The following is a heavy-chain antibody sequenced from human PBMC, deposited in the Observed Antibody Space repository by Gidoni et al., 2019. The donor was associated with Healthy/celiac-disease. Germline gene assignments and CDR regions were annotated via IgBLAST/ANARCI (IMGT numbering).Heavy chain of an antibody. V-gene: IGHV3-23*01. D-gene: IGHD3-22*01. CDR1: GFTFSSYA. J-gene: IGHJ4*02. CDR3: AKVHPYDSSGYYYVPTPKYYFDY. CDR2: ISGSGGST. Sequence: EVQLLESGGGLVQPGGSLRLACAASGFTFSSYAMIWVRQAPGKGLEWVSAISGSGGSTYYADSVKGRFTISRDNSKNTLYLQMNSLRAEDTAVYYCAKVHPYDSSGYYYVPTPKYYFDYWGQGTLVTVSS.